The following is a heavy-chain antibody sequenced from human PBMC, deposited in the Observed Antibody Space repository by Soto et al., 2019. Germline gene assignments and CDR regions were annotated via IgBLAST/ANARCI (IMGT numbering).Heavy chain of an antibody. Sequence: ASVKVSCKASGGTFSSYAISWVRQAPGQGLEWMGGIIPIFGTANYAQKFQGRVTITADESTSTAYMELSSLRSEDTAVYYCARGGGIAPREPVPYGMDVWGQGTTVTVSS. V-gene: IGHV1-69*13. D-gene: IGHD6-6*01. CDR1: GGTFSSYA. CDR2: IIPIFGTA. CDR3: ARGGGIAPREPVPYGMDV. J-gene: IGHJ6*02.